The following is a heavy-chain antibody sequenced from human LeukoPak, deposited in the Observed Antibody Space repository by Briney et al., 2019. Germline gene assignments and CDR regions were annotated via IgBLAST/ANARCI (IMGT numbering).Heavy chain of an antibody. D-gene: IGHD1-26*01. V-gene: IGHV3-23*01. Sequence: GGSLRPSCAASGFNYSSYAMSWVRQAPGKGLEWVSAISGSGGSTYYADSAKGRFTISRDNAKNSLYLQMNNLRAEDTALYYCARAGSYYFDYWGQGTLVTVSS. J-gene: IGHJ4*02. CDR1: GFNYSSYA. CDR2: ISGSGGST. CDR3: ARAGSYYFDY.